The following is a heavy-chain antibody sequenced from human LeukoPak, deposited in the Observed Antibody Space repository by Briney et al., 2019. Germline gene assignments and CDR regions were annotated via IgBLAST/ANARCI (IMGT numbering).Heavy chain of an antibody. D-gene: IGHD3-10*01. CDR2: INHSGST. Sequence: SETLSFTCAVYGGSFSGYYWSWIRQPPGKGLEWIGEINHSGSTNYNPSLKSRVTISVDTSKNQFSLKLSSVTAADTAVYYCARWNTMVRGVYPTYYYYYYMDVWGKGTTVTISS. V-gene: IGHV4-34*01. CDR1: GGSFSGYY. J-gene: IGHJ6*03. CDR3: ARWNTMVRGVYPTYYYYYYMDV.